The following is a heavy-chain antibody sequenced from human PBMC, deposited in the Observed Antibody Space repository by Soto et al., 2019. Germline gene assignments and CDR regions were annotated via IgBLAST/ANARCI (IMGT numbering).Heavy chain of an antibody. CDR1: GFTCSDFY. Sequence: GGSLRLSCEASGFTCSDFYMSWSRQAPGKGLEWLSYISGTSLTTYDGGAGRCRFTITRDNANRSLYLEMTSLRDEDTGIYYRARAGISRLTPEFWGPGTLVTVSS. J-gene: IGHJ4*02. CDR2: ISGTSLTT. V-gene: IGHV3-11*01. CDR3: ARAGISRLTPEF. D-gene: IGHD3-9*01.